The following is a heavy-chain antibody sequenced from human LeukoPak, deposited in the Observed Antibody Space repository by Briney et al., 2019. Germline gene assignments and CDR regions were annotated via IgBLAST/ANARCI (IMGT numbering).Heavy chain of an antibody. V-gene: IGHV3-66*01. CDR2: IYSGGSR. CDR1: GFTVHSNY. Sequence: GESLKISCAASGFTVHSNYMSWVRQAPGKGLEWVSVIYSGGSRYHADSVKGGFTISRDNSKNTLYLQMNSLRAEDTAVYYCATRYYYDSSGPMVGDAFDIWGQGTLVTVSS. CDR3: ATRYYYDSSGPMVGDAFDI. J-gene: IGHJ3*02. D-gene: IGHD3-22*01.